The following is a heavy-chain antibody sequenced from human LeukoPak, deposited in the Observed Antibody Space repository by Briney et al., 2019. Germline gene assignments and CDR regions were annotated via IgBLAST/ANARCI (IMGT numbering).Heavy chain of an antibody. J-gene: IGHJ3*02. D-gene: IGHD3-3*01. CDR1: GFTFSDYY. Sequence: PGGSLRLSCAASGFTFSDYYMSWIRQAPGKGLEWVSYISSSGSTIYYADSVKGRFTISRDNAKNSLYLQMNSPRAEDTAVYYCARGGRVLRFLAWLSGGAFDIWGQGTMVTVSS. CDR3: ARGGRVLRFLAWLSGGAFDI. CDR2: ISSSGSTI. V-gene: IGHV3-11*01.